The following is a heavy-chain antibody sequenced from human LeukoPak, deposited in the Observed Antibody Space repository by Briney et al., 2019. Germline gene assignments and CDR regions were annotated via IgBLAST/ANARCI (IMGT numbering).Heavy chain of an antibody. CDR1: GFIFRNYA. Sequence: GGSLRLSCAASGFIFRNYAMSWVRQAPGKGLEWVSAITGSGDTTYYADSVKGRFTVSRDNSKNTLYVEMNTPRAEDTAVYYCAKWGDYDILTGYYVSDFWGQGTLVTVSS. J-gene: IGHJ4*02. V-gene: IGHV3-23*01. CDR2: ITGSGDTT. D-gene: IGHD3-9*01. CDR3: AKWGDYDILTGYYVSDF.